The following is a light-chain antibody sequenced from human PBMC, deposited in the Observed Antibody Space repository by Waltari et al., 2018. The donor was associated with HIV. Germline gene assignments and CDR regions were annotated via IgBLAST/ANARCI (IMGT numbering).Light chain of an antibody. V-gene: IGKV1-12*01. Sequence: DIQMAQSPSSVTGSVGATVTITCRTSQSIGTLLAWYQHQPGRAPILLIFAASKLENGVPPRFAGSGSGTYFALTISSLQADDSATYYCQQADSFPHTFGGGTRVEIE. J-gene: IGKJ4*01. CDR2: AAS. CDR1: QSIGTL. CDR3: QQADSFPHT.